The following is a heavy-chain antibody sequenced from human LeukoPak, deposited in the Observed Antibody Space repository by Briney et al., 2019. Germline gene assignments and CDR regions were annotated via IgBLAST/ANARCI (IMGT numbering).Heavy chain of an antibody. Sequence: TLSLTCTVSGGSLSSGSYYWSWIRQPAGKGLEWIGRIYTSGSTNYNPSLKSRVTISVDPSKNQFSLKLSSVTAADTAVYYCARSVLDPDYYYYMDVWGKGTTVTVSS. V-gene: IGHV4-61*02. CDR2: IYTSGST. J-gene: IGHJ6*03. CDR1: GGSLSSGSYY. CDR3: ARSVLDPDYYYYMDV.